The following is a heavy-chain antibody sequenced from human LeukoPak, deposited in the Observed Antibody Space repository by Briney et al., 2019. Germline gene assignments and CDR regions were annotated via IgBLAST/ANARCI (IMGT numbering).Heavy chain of an antibody. CDR2: IIPILNIA. CDR1: GGTFSSYS. Sequence: SVKVSCKASGGTFSSYSISWVRQAPGQGLEWMGRIIPILNIADYAQNFQGRDTITADKSTTTAYMELSSLRSEDTAVYYCARETASQPLRIDYWGQGTLVTVSS. J-gene: IGHJ4*02. V-gene: IGHV1-69*04. D-gene: IGHD2-2*01. CDR3: ARETASQPLRIDY.